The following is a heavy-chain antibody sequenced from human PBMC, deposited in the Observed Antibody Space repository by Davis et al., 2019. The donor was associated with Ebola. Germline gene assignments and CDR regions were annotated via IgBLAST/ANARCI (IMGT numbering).Heavy chain of an antibody. V-gene: IGHV3-66*02. CDR3: ARGSSASYRDAFDI. D-gene: IGHD1-26*01. J-gene: IGHJ3*02. CDR1: GFTVSSNY. Sequence: GGSLRLSCTVSGFTVSSNYMSWVRQAPGKGLEWVSAISGSGGSTYYADSVKGRFTISRNNSKNTLYLQMDSLRAEDTAVYYCARGSSASYRDAFDIWGQGTMVTVSS. CDR2: ISGSGGST.